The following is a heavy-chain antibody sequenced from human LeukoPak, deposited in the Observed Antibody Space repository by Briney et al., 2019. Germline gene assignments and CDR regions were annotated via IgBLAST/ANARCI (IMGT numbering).Heavy chain of an antibody. CDR2: INYSGRT. D-gene: IGHD1-26*01. CDR3: ARDIDDVGALFDF. V-gene: IGHV4-39*07. Sequence: PSETLSLTCAVSDDSINNDRYFWAWIRQPPGKGLEWIASINYSGRTYYNPSLNSRLIISVDTAKRQFSLKLTSVTAADTALYFCARDIDDVGALFDFWGQGTLVTVSS. J-gene: IGHJ4*02. CDR1: DDSINNDRYF.